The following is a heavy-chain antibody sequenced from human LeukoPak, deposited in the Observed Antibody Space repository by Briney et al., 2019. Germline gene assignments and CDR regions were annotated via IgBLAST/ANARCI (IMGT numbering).Heavy chain of an antibody. CDR3: ARTKTDYGSGSYRSAAFDY. CDR1: GGSISSGGYD. D-gene: IGHD3-10*01. V-gene: IGHV4-31*03. J-gene: IGHJ4*02. Sequence: SETLSLTCTVSGGSISSGGYDWSWIRQHPGKGLEWIGYIYYSGSTYYNPSLKSRVTISVDTSKNQFSLKLSSVTAADTAVYYCARTKTDYGSGSYRSAAFDYWGQGTLVTVSS. CDR2: IYYSGST.